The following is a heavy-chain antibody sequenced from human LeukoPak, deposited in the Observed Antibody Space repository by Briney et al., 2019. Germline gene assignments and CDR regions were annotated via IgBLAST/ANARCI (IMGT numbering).Heavy chain of an antibody. V-gene: IGHV3-23*01. CDR3: AKVVYSSGWPGWIDP. CDR2: ISGSGDNT. Sequence: GGSLRLSCAASGFTFSDYDMSWVRQAPGKGLEWVSTISGSGDNTYYADSVKGRFTISRYNSKNTLYLQMNSLRAEDTALYYCAKVVYSSGWPGWIDPWGQGTLVTVSS. CDR1: GFTFSDYD. D-gene: IGHD6-19*01. J-gene: IGHJ5*02.